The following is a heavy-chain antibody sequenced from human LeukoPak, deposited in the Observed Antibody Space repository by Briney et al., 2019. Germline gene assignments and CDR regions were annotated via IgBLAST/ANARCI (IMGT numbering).Heavy chain of an antibody. CDR1: GFTFSSYG. CDR3: ARQTGSGLSILP. J-gene: IGHJ4*02. V-gene: IGHV3-30*02. D-gene: IGHD3/OR15-3a*01. CDR2: IRYDGTNK. Sequence: PGGSLRLSCAASGFTFSSYGMHWVRQAPGKGLEWVAFIRYDGTNKYYADSVKGRFTISRDNSKNTLYLQMNSLRAEDTAVYYCARQTGSGLSILPGGQGTLVTVSS.